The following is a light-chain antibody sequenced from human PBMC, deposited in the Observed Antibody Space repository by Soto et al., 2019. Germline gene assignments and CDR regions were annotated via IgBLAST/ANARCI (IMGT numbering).Light chain of an antibody. Sequence: EIVMTQSPATLSGSPGERATLSCRASQSVSTNLAWYQQKPSQAPRLLIYGASTRTTGIPARFSGSGYVTEVTITISSMQSDDFAIYYCQQYTNRPPWTFGQGTKV. CDR1: QSVSTN. CDR3: QQYTNRPPWT. V-gene: IGKV3-15*01. J-gene: IGKJ1*01. CDR2: GAS.